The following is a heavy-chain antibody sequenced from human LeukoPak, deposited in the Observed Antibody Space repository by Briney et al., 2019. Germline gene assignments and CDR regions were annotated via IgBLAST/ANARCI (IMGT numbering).Heavy chain of an antibody. CDR1: GFTFSSYT. V-gene: IGHV3-7*03. J-gene: IGHJ3*01. Sequence: GGSLRLSCAASGFTFSSYTMSWVRQAPGKGLEWVANIKEDGSEKYYVDSVKGRFTISRDNAKNSLSLQMSSLRAEDTAVYYCARDRSPSLWGQGTMVSVAP. CDR3: ARDRSPSL. CDR2: IKEDGSEK.